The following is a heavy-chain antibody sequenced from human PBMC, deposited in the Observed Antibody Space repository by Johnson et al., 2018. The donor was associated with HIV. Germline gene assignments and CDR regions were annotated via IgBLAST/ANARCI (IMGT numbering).Heavy chain of an antibody. CDR2: ISSRTNTI. J-gene: IGHJ3*02. CDR3: VRDAFDFRDATGRFGGAGFDI. CDR1: GFTFSDYY. Sequence: QVQLVESGGGLVKPGGSLRLSCAASGFTFSDYYMSWIRQAPGKGLEWLSYISSRTNTIYNAASVKGRLTISRDNAKNELSLQMNSLRAEDTAVYYCVRDAFDFRDATGRFGGAGFDIWGQGTVVTVSS. V-gene: IGHV3-11*04. D-gene: IGHD3-16*01.